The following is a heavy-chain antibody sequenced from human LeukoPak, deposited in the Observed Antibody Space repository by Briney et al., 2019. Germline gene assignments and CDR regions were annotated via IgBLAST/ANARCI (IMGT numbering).Heavy chain of an antibody. CDR1: GFTFSSYS. V-gene: IGHV3-48*04. D-gene: IGHD3-16*01. Sequence: GGSLRLSRAASGFTFSSYSMNWVRQAPGKGLEWVSYISSSSSTIYYADSVKGRFTISRDNAKNSLYLQMNSLRAEDTAVYYCARVWGEMGLDYWGQGTLVTVSS. CDR3: ARVWGEMGLDY. J-gene: IGHJ4*02. CDR2: ISSSSSTI.